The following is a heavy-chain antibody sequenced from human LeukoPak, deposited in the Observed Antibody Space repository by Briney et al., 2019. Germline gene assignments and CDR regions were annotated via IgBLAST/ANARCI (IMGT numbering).Heavy chain of an antibody. CDR3: ARAPSGSYYSWYAY. CDR1: GYTFTSYG. J-gene: IGHJ4*02. V-gene: IGHV1-18*01. CDR2: ISAYNGNT. Sequence: ASVKVSCKASGYTFTSYGISWVRQAPGQGLEWMGWISAYNGNTNYAQKLQGRVTMTTDTSTSTAYMELRSLRSDDTAVYYCARAPSGSYYSWYAYWGQGTLVTVSS. D-gene: IGHD1-26*01.